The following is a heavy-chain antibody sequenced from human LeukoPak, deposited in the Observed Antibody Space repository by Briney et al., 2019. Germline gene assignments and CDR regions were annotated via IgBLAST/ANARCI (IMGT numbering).Heavy chain of an antibody. CDR3: ARAITITFGGDYGMDV. CDR2: IYTSGST. V-gene: IGHV4-61*02. D-gene: IGHD3-16*01. J-gene: IGHJ6*02. Sequence: SETLSLTCTVSGGSISSGSYYWSCIRQPAGKGLECIGRIYTSGSTNYNPSLKSRVTISVDTSKNQFSLKLSSVTAADTAVYYCARAITITFGGDYGMDVWGQGTTVTVSS. CDR1: GGSISSGSYY.